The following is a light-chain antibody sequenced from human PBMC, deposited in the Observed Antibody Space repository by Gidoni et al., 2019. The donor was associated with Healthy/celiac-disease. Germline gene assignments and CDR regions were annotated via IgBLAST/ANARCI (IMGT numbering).Light chain of an antibody. V-gene: IGKV3-11*01. CDR2: DAS. CDR3: QQRSNWPRT. Sequence: VLTQSPATLSLSPGERATLSCRASQSVSSYLAWYQQKPGQAPRLLIYDASNRATGIPARFSGSGSGTDFTLIMSGLEPEDFAGYYWQQRSNWPRTFGGXTKVEIK. CDR1: QSVSSY. J-gene: IGKJ4*01.